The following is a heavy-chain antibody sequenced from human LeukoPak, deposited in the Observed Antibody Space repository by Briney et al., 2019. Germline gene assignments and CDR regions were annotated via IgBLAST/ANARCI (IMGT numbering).Heavy chain of an antibody. D-gene: IGHD6-13*01. CDR3: AHISSSWPDY. Sequence: PGGSLRLSCAASGFTFSSYAMSGVGQAPGKELEWVSAISGSGGSTYYADSVKGRFTISRDNSKNTLYLQMNSLRAEDTAVYYCAHISSSWPDYWGQGTLVTVSS. CDR1: GFTFSSYA. V-gene: IGHV3-23*01. CDR2: ISGSGGST. J-gene: IGHJ4*02.